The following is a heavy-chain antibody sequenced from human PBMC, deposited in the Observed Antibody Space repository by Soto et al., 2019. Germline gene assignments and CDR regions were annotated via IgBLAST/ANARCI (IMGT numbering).Heavy chain of an antibody. Sequence: EVQLVESGGGLVQPGRSLRLSCAASGFTFDDYAMHWVRQAPGKGLEWVSGISWNSGSIGYADSVKGRITISRDNAKNAQYLQMKSVRAEDTALYYCAKFGGWFGGRDYSDYMDVWGRGTTVTVSS. J-gene: IGHJ6*03. D-gene: IGHD3-10*01. V-gene: IGHV3-9*01. CDR3: AKFGGWFGGRDYSDYMDV. CDR1: GFTFDDYA. CDR2: ISWNSGSI.